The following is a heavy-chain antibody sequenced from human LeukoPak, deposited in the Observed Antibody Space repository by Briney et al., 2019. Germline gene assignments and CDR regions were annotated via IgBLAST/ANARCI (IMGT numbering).Heavy chain of an antibody. D-gene: IGHD5-24*01. CDR2: IKQDGSEK. Sequence: PGGSLRLSCAASGFTFSSYWMSWVRQAPGKGLEWVANIKQDGSEKYYVDSVKGRFTISRDNAKNSLYLQMNSLRAEDTAVYYCARHRDGYNSAGDAFDIWGQGTMVTVSS. CDR1: GFTFSSYW. V-gene: IGHV3-7*03. J-gene: IGHJ3*02. CDR3: ARHRDGYNSAGDAFDI.